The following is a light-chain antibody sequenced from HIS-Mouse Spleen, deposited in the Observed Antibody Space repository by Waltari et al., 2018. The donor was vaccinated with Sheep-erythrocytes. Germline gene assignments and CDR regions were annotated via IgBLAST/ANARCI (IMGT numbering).Light chain of an antibody. CDR3: QQYGSSPRT. J-gene: IGKJ1*01. CDR1: QSVSSSY. V-gene: IGKV3-20*01. Sequence: EIVLTQSPGTLSFSPGERATLSCRASQSVSSSYLAWYQQKPGPAPRLLIYGASSRATGIPDRFSGSGSGTDFNLTISRLEPEDFAVYYCQQYGSSPRTFGQGTKVEIK. CDR2: GAS.